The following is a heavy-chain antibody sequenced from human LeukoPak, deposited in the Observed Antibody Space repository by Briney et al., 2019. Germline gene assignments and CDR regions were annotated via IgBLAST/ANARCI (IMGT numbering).Heavy chain of an antibody. V-gene: IGHV3-7*03. Sequence: GGSLRLSCAVSGFTFSSYWMSWVRQAPGKGLEWVANIKQDGSEKYYVDSVKGRFTISRDNAKNSLYLQMNSLRAKDTALYYCAKDSLGCSITSCYPHWGQGTLVAVSS. J-gene: IGHJ4*02. D-gene: IGHD2-2*01. CDR3: AKDSLGCSITSCYPH. CDR1: GFTFSSYW. CDR2: IKQDGSEK.